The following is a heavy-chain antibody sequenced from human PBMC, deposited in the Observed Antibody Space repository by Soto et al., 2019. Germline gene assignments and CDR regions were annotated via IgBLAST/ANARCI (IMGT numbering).Heavy chain of an antibody. CDR3: ARMYSSGTGWFHP. CDR1: GYSITAGGYY. V-gene: IGHV4-31*03. Sequence: SETLSLTCFVSGYSITAGGYYWSWIRHHPGKGLEWIGSFYSSGSIIYNPSLRSRVSISGDTSSNQFSMSLTSVTAADTARYYCARMYSSGTGWFHPWGQGTPVTVSS. CDR2: FYSSGSI. D-gene: IGHD6-19*01. J-gene: IGHJ5*02.